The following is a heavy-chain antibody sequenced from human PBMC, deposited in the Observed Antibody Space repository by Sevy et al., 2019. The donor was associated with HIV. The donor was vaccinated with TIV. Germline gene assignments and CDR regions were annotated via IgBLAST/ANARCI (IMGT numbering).Heavy chain of an antibody. Sequence: GGSLRLSCAASGFTFSRYCMHWVRQAPGKGLEWVALIWYDGSKKYYADSVKGRFTISRDKSKNTLYLQMNSLRAEDTAVYYCVRGADYYESSGAHCDYWGQGTLVTVSS. CDR3: VRGADYYESSGAHCDY. D-gene: IGHD3-22*01. J-gene: IGHJ4*02. CDR2: IWYDGSKK. CDR1: GFTFSRYC. V-gene: IGHV3-33*01.